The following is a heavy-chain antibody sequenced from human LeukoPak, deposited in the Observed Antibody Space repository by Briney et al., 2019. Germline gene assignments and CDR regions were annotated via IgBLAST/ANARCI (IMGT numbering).Heavy chain of an antibody. Sequence: ASVKLSCKASGYTLTSYYIHLVRQAPGQGFEWMAIINPSDGSTTNSQKFQGRVTMTRDTSTSTVYMGLSGLRSEDTAVYYCARISSSNWYNERGAFDVWGQGTMVTVSS. D-gene: IGHD6-13*01. CDR1: GYTLTSYY. V-gene: IGHV1-46*01. CDR2: INPSDGST. J-gene: IGHJ3*01. CDR3: ARISSSNWYNERGAFDV.